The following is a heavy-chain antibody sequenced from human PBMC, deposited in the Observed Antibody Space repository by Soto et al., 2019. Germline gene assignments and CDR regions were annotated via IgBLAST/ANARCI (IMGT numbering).Heavy chain of an antibody. CDR1: GFTFRNYD. CDR2: INNNGGMT. J-gene: IGHJ4*02. Sequence: EVQLVESGGGLVQPGGSLRLSCAASGFTFRNYDINWFSQNPGKVVGFVSGINNNGGMTHHGHFVGDSFIISGDNSVNTLSRQMAGLRVEDSAMYFCARGGFDLWGQGTLVTVSS. D-gene: IGHD3-16*01. CDR3: ARGGFDL. V-gene: IGHV3-64*01.